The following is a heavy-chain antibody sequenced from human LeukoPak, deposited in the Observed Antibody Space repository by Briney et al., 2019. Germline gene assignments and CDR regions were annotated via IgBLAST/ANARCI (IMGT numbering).Heavy chain of an antibody. V-gene: IGHV4-59*11. D-gene: IGHD3-10*01. Sequence: SETLSLTCSVSGGSITSHFWSWIRQPPGKGLEWIGYVHYSGSTNYNPSLKSRVTISPDTSKNQLFLKLNSVTAADTAVYYCARLVWLGESPGSWFDSWGQGTLVTVSS. CDR2: VHYSGST. CDR3: ARLVWLGESPGSWFDS. CDR1: GGSITSHF. J-gene: IGHJ5*01.